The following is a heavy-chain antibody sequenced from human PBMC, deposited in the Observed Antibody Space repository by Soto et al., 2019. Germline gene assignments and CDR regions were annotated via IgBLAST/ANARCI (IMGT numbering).Heavy chain of an antibody. J-gene: IGHJ4*02. Sequence: SETLSLTCDVSGGSLTSTYWWTWVRQSPGKGLEWIGEIHHTGSANYNAPLKSRVTISLDKSKNQFSLKVTSVTAADTAVYYCAYGNHGITGTTDYWGPGALVTAPQ. CDR3: AYGNHGITGTTDY. CDR2: IHHTGSA. V-gene: IGHV4-4*02. D-gene: IGHD1-7*01. CDR1: GGSLTSTYW.